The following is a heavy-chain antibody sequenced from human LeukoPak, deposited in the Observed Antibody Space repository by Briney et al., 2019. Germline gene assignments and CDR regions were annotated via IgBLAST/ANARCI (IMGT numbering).Heavy chain of an antibody. V-gene: IGHV4-59*12. CDR3: ARVEVAGTDDY. CDR2: IYYSGST. Sequence: SETLSLTCTVSGGSISNKYWSWIRQPPGKGLEWIGYIYYSGSTNYNPSLKSRVTISVDTSKNQFSLKLSSVTAADTAVYYCARVEVAGTDDYWGQGTLVTVSS. J-gene: IGHJ4*02. D-gene: IGHD6-19*01. CDR1: GGSISNKY.